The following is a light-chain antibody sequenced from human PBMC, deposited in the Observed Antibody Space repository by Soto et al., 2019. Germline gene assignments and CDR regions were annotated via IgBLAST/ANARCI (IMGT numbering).Light chain of an antibody. CDR3: QQYGSSPLIS. J-gene: IGKJ5*01. CDR1: QSVSSS. Sequence: EIVLTQSPGTLSLSPGERATLSCRASQSVSSSLAWYQQKPCQAPRLLIFGASKRATGIPDRFSGSGSGRDFTLTISGLEPEDFAVYYCQQYGSSPLISFGQGTRLEIK. V-gene: IGKV3-20*01. CDR2: GAS.